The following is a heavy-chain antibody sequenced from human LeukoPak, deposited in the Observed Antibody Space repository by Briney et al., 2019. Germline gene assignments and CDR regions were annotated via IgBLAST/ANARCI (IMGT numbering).Heavy chain of an antibody. CDR2: ISSSGRYI. J-gene: IGHJ6*03. Sequence: KLGGSLILSCAASRFTFSSYSMNWVRQAPGKGLEWVSSISSSGRYIYYPDPEKGLTTISSDNANHSLYLQMNSLRAEDTAVYYCARVGPWVNLDYYYYYMDVWGKGTTVTVSS. V-gene: IGHV3-21*01. CDR1: RFTFSSYS. D-gene: IGHD1-14*01. CDR3: ARVGPWVNLDYYYYYMDV.